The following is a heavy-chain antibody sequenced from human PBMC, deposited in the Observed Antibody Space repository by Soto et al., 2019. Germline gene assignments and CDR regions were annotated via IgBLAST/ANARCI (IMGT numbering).Heavy chain of an antibody. CDR1: GVSISSGHDY. CDR2: IYYSGST. Sequence: QLQLQESGPGLVKPSETLSLTCTVSGVSISSGHDYWGWIRQPPGKGLEWIGGIYYSGSTYCNPSLKSRVTISAATSKNQFSLRLSSVTAADTAVYYCARVSGTYSSFLDYWGQGTLVTVSS. J-gene: IGHJ4*02. D-gene: IGHD5-18*01. V-gene: IGHV4-39*01. CDR3: ARVSGTYSSFLDY.